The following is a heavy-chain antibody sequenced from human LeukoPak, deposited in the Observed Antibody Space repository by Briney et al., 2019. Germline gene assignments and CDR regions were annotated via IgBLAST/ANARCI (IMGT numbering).Heavy chain of an antibody. Sequence: SETLSLTCAVYGGSFSGYYWSWLRQPPGKGLEWIGEINHSGSTNYNPSLKSRVTISVDTSKNQFSLKLSSVTAADTAVYYCARGVDIVVVPATPRWFDPWGQGTLVTVSS. V-gene: IGHV4-34*01. J-gene: IGHJ5*02. D-gene: IGHD2-2*03. CDR1: GGSFSGYY. CDR3: ARGVDIVVVPATPRWFDP. CDR2: INHSGST.